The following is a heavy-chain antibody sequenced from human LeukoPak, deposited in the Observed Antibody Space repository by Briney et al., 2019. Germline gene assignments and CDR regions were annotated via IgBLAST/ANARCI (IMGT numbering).Heavy chain of an antibody. D-gene: IGHD6-13*01. J-gene: IGHJ5*02. CDR1: GYSFTSYW. Sequence: KPGESLKISCKGSGYSFTSYWIGWVRQMPGKGLEWMGIIYPGDSDTRYSPSFQGQVTISADKSISTAYLQWSSLKASDTAVYYCARSGLPAGTPQSYNWFDPWGQGTLVTVSS. V-gene: IGHV5-51*03. CDR3: ARSGLPAGTPQSYNWFDP. CDR2: IYPGDSDT.